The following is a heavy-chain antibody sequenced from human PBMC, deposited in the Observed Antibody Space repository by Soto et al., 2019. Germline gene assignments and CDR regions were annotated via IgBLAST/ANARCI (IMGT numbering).Heavy chain of an antibody. CDR2: IYYTGYT. Sequence: QVQLQESGPGLVKPSEPLSLTCTVSGGSISSYYWSWIRQPPGKGLEWIGYIYYTGYTNYNPSLKSRVTISVDTSKNQFSLNVSSVTAADTAVYYCARVKWFGESGFDYWGQGTLVTVSS. CDR1: GGSISSYY. V-gene: IGHV4-59*01. CDR3: ARVKWFGESGFDY. D-gene: IGHD3-10*01. J-gene: IGHJ4*02.